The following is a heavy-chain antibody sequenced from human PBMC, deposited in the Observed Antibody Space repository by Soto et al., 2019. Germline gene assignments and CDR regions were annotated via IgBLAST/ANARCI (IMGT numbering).Heavy chain of an antibody. V-gene: IGHV4-31*03. J-gene: IGHJ5*01. CDR3: AVVISSCPDAELDS. CDR1: GRSISSGGYY. CDR2: IYYSGST. D-gene: IGHD3-10*01. Sequence: PSETLSLTCTVSGRSISSGGYYWRWIRQHPGKGLEWIGYIYYSGSTYYNPSLKSRVTISVDTSKNQFSLKLSSVTAADTAVYYWAVVISSCPDAELDSCAQGT.